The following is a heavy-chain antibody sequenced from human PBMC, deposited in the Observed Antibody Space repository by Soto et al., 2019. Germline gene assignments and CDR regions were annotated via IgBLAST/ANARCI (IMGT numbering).Heavy chain of an antibody. D-gene: IGHD6-13*01. V-gene: IGHV5-10-1*01. Sequence: PGESLKISCKGSGYSFTSYWISWVRQMPGKGLEWMGRIDPSDSYTNYSPSFQGHVTISADKSISTAYLQWSSLKASDTAMYYCARDDAKTLIAAAGWFDPWGQGTLVTVSS. J-gene: IGHJ5*02. CDR1: GYSFTSYW. CDR2: IDPSDSYT. CDR3: ARDDAKTLIAAAGWFDP.